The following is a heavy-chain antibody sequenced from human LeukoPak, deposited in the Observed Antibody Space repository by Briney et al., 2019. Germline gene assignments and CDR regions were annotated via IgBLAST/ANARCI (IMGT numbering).Heavy chain of an antibody. Sequence: GGSLRLSCSVSGFTFSTYVMHWVRQAPGKGLEYVSAISSNGDNTYYADSVKSRFTISRDNSKNTLYLQMSSLRADDTAVYYCVRGTGYWGQGTLVTVSS. V-gene: IGHV3-64D*06. J-gene: IGHJ4*02. CDR2: ISSNGDNT. CDR1: GFTFSTYV. CDR3: VRGTGY.